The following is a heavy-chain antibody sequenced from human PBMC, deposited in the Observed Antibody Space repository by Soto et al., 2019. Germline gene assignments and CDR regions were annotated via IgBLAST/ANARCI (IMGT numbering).Heavy chain of an antibody. J-gene: IGHJ4*02. Sequence: EVQLVESGGGLVQPGRSLRLSCAASGFTFDDYAMHWVRQAPGKGLEWVSGISWNSGSIGYADSVKGRFTISRDNAKNYLYLQMNSLRAEDTALYYCAKDRGYCSGGSCYWAPYYFDYWGQGTLVTVSS. CDR1: GFTFDDYA. CDR3: AKDRGYCSGGSCYWAPYYFDY. V-gene: IGHV3-9*01. CDR2: ISWNSGSI. D-gene: IGHD2-15*01.